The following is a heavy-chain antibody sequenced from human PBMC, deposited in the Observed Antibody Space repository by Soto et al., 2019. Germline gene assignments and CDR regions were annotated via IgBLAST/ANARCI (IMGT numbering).Heavy chain of an antibody. J-gene: IGHJ4*02. V-gene: IGHV3-21*01. CDR3: AREYCSGGSCYPVYFDY. D-gene: IGHD2-15*01. CDR2: ISSSSSYI. Sequence: GGSLRLSCAASGFTFSSYSMNWVRQAPGKGLEWVSSISSSSSYIYYADSVKGRFTISRDNAKNSLYLQMNSLRAEDTAVYYCAREYCSGGSCYPVYFDYWGQGTLVTVSS. CDR1: GFTFSSYS.